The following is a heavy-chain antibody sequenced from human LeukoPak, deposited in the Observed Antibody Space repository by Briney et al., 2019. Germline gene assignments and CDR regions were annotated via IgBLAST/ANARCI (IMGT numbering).Heavy chain of an antibody. V-gene: IGHV3-30*04. CDR1: GFTFSSYA. Sequence: QSGGSLRLSCAASGFTFSSYAMHWVRQAPGKGLEWVAVISYDGSNKYYADSVKGRFTISRDNSKNTLYLRMNSLRAEDTAVYYCARDMWAAGTPIDYWGQGTLVTVSS. D-gene: IGHD6-13*01. CDR2: ISYDGSNK. CDR3: ARDMWAAGTPIDY. J-gene: IGHJ4*02.